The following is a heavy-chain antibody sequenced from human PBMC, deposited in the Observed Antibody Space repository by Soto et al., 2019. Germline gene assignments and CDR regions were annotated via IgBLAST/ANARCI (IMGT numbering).Heavy chain of an antibody. CDR1: GFSLTTSGVG. CDR3: AHRVLRTVFGLVTTTAIYFDF. V-gene: IGHV2-5*02. J-gene: IGHJ4*02. CDR2: IYSDDDK. D-gene: IGHD3-3*01. Sequence: QITLNESGPTVVRPTETLPLTCRFSGFSLTTSGVGVGWIRQSPGKAPEWLALIYSDDDKRYSESLKSSLTMPKDTSKNQVVLTVSDLDPTDTATYYCAHRVLRTVFGLVTTTAIYFDFWGQGTPVAVSS.